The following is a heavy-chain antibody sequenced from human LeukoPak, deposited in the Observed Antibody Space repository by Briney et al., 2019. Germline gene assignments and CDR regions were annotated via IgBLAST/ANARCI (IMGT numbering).Heavy chain of an antibody. CDR1: GGSISSYY. Sequence: PSETLSLTCTVSGGSISSYYWSWIRQPPGKGLEWIGYIYYSGSTNYNPSLKSRVTISVDTSKNQFSLKLSSVTAADTAVYYCARVCEEDSSGWYLYYYYYMDVWGKGTTVTVSS. D-gene: IGHD6-19*01. V-gene: IGHV4-59*01. J-gene: IGHJ6*03. CDR2: IYYSGST. CDR3: ARVCEEDSSGWYLYYYYYMDV.